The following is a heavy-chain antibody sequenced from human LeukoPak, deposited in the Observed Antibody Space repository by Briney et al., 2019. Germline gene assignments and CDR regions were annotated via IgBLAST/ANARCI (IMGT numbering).Heavy chain of an antibody. Sequence: GGSLRLSCAASGFTFDDYGMSWVRQAPGKGLEWVSGISGSGGSTYYTDSVKGRFTISRDNSKNTLYLQMNSLRAEDTAVYYCAGYYDSSGYYPSDAFDIWGLGTMVTVSS. J-gene: IGHJ3*02. V-gene: IGHV3-23*01. CDR2: ISGSGGST. D-gene: IGHD3-22*01. CDR1: GFTFDDYG. CDR3: AGYYDSSGYYPSDAFDI.